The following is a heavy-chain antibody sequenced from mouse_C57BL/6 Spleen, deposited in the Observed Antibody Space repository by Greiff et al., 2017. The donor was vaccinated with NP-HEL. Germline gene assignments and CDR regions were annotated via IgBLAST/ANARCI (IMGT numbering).Heavy chain of an antibody. V-gene: IGHV5-4*01. CDR1: GFTFSSYA. CDR3: AREGTYYYGSSYWFAY. D-gene: IGHD1-1*01. J-gene: IGHJ3*01. CDR2: ISDGGSYT. Sequence: EVMLVESGGGLVKPGGSLKLSCAASGFTFSSYAMSWVRQTPEKRLEWVATISDGGSYTYYPDNVKGRFTISRDNAKNNLYLQMSHLKSEDTAMYYCAREGTYYYGSSYWFAYWGQGTLVTVS.